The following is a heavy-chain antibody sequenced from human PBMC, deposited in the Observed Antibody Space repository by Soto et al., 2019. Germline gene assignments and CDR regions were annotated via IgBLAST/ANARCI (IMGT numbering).Heavy chain of an antibody. CDR2: IYDSGNT. V-gene: IGHV4-30-2*01. CDR3: ARGQGAAAGHSNFDY. CDR1: GCSISGTTYS. Sequence: SETLSLTCAFSGCSISGTTYSWSWIRQPPGKGLEWIGYIYDSGNTYFNPSLKSQFSISVDRSKNQFSLKLSSVTAADTAVYYCARGQGAAAGHSNFDYWGQGTLVTVSS. J-gene: IGHJ4*02. D-gene: IGHD6-13*01.